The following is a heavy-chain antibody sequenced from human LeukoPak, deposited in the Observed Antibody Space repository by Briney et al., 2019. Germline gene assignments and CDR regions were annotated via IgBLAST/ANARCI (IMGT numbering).Heavy chain of an antibody. CDR3: ARHNPEDSSSSWFDP. CDR1: GYSFTTHW. D-gene: IGHD6-6*01. Sequence: GESLRISCKGSGYSFTTHWIAWVRQMPGKGLEWMGIIYPGDSDTRYSPSFQGQVTISADKSISTAYLQWSSLKASDTAMYYCARHNPEDSSSSWFDPWGQGTLVTVSS. CDR2: IYPGDSDT. J-gene: IGHJ5*02. V-gene: IGHV5-51*01.